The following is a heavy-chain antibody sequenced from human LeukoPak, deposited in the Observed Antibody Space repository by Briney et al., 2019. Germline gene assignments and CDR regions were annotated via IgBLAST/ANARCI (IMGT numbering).Heavy chain of an antibody. CDR1: GGTLSDYA. J-gene: IGHJ3*02. D-gene: IGHD1-26*01. CDR2: IIPMVGTA. Sequence: SVKVSCKASGGTLSDYAINWVRQAPGQGLEWMGGIIPMVGTANYGQKFAGRVTIIADESTNTAHMELSGLRSEDTAVYYCARYRPGATGSNAFDIWGQGTMVTVSS. CDR3: ARYRPGATGSNAFDI. V-gene: IGHV1-69*01.